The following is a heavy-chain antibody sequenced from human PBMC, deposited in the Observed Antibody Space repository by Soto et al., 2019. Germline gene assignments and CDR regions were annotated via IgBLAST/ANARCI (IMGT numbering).Heavy chain of an antibody. V-gene: IGHV1-18*01. CDR3: AMVDVYVTPSPQNV. Sequence: QVQLVQSGAEVKNPGASVKVSCKASGYRFTSYGIGWVRQAPGQGLEWMGWINAYNGNTNYAQNLQGRVTLTTDTSTSTAYMELRRLRSTDPAVYYCAMVDVYVTPSPQNVWGQGTTVTVSS. CDR1: GYRFTSYG. D-gene: IGHD3-16*01. J-gene: IGHJ6*02. CDR2: INAYNGNT.